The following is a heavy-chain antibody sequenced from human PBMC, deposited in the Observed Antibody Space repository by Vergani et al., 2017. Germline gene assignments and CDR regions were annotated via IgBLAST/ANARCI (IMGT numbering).Heavy chain of an antibody. V-gene: IGHV3-66*01. D-gene: IGHD6-13*01. CDR3: ARGGLAAAKNFDY. CDR1: GFTVSSNY. Sequence: EVQLLESGGGLVQPGGSLRLSCAASGFTVSSNYMSWVRQAPGKGLEWVSVIFSGGSTYYSVSVKGRFTISRDNSKNTLYLQMNSLRAEDTAVYYCARGGLAAAKNFDYWGQGTLVTVSS. CDR2: IFSGGST. J-gene: IGHJ4*02.